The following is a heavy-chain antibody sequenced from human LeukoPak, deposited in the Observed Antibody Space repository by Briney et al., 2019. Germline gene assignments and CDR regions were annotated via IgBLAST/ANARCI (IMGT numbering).Heavy chain of an antibody. J-gene: IGHJ5*02. CDR1: GYTFTSYD. Sequence: ASVKVSCKASGYTFTSYDINWVRQATGQGLEWMGWMNPNGGNTGYAQKFQGRVTMTRNTSISTAYMELSSLRSEDTAVYYCARDRGTYYYGSGSDNWFDPWGQGTLVTVSS. CDR2: MNPNGGNT. D-gene: IGHD3-10*01. V-gene: IGHV1-8*01. CDR3: ARDRGTYYYGSGSDNWFDP.